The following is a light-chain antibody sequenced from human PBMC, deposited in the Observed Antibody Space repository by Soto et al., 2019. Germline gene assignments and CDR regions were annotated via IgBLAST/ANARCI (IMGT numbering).Light chain of an antibody. J-gene: IGKJ3*01. CDR3: QQYGSSFFT. CDR2: GAS. CDR1: QSVSSSY. Sequence: EIELTQSPGTLSLSPGERATLSCRASQSVSSSYLAWYQQKPGQAPRLLIYGASSRATGIPDRFSGSGSGTDFTLTISRLEPEDFAVYYCQQYGSSFFTFGPGTKVDIK. V-gene: IGKV3-20*01.